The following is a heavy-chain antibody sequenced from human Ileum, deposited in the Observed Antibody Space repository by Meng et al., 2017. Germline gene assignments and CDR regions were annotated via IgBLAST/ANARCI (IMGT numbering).Heavy chain of an antibody. V-gene: IGHV4-34*01. CDR3: VRGPARETHDFDY. CDR2: IHHSGRT. J-gene: IGHJ4*02. CDR1: GGSFKDYY. Sequence: QVRQLQEGAGRLKPSEDLPLTCAGFGGSFKDYYWSWVRQSPGKGLEWIGQIHHSGRTNYKSSLERRVTISVDTYKSQFSLKLTSVTAADTAMYYCVRGPARETHDFDYWGQGALVTVSS. D-gene: IGHD1-26*01.